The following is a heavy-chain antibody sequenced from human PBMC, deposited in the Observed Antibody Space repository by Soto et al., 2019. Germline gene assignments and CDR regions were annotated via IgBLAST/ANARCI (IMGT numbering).Heavy chain of an antibody. CDR2: IIPIFGTA. CDR3: ARGHVRSYGNNDY. Sequence: GASVKVSCKASGGTFSSYAISWVRQAPGQGLEWMGGIIPIFGTANYAQKFQGRVTITADESTSTAYMELSSLRSEDTAVYYCARGHVRSYGNNDYWGQGTLVTVSS. J-gene: IGHJ4*02. D-gene: IGHD5-18*01. V-gene: IGHV1-69*13. CDR1: GGTFSSYA.